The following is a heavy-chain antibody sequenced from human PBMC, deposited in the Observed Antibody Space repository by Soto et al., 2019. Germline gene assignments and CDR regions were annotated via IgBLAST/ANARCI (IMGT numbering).Heavy chain of an antibody. CDR1: GGSISSGGYY. D-gene: IGHD3-22*01. Sequence: PSEPLSLTCTVSGGSISSGGYYWSWIRQHPGKGLEWIGYIYYSGSTYYNPSLKSRVTISVDTSKNQFSLKLSSVTAADTAVYYCARSGDDYDSSGYYGDFDIWGQGTMVTVSS. CDR2: IYYSGST. V-gene: IGHV4-31*02. J-gene: IGHJ3*02. CDR3: ARSGDDYDSSGYYGDFDI.